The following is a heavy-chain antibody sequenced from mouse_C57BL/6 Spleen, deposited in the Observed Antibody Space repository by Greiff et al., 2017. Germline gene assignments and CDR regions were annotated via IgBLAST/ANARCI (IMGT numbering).Heavy chain of an antibody. V-gene: IGHV6-3*01. CDR2: IRLKSDNYAT. CDR1: GFTFSNYW. CDR3: TGDSSGPWFAY. Sequence: VQLKESGGGLVQPGGSMKLSCVASGFTFSNYWMNWVRQSPEKGLEWVAQIRLKSDNYATHYAESVKGRFTISRDDSKSSVYLQMNNLRAEDTGIYYCTGDSSGPWFAYWGQGTLVTVSA. D-gene: IGHD3-2*02. J-gene: IGHJ3*01.